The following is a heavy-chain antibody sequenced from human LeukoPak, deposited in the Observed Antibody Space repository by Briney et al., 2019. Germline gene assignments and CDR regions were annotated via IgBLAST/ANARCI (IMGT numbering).Heavy chain of an antibody. CDR2: ITISGDAR. J-gene: IGHJ4*02. V-gene: IGHV3-48*03. CDR1: GFNLSTYE. D-gene: IGHD3-10*01. CDR3: ARFTSGSGSNDYFDF. Sequence: GGSLRLSCAASGFNLSTYEMHWVRQTPGKGLEWLSSITISGDARYYADSVRARFTISRDSAKNSLYLQMNSLRAEDTAVYYCARFTSGSGSNDYFDFWGQGILVTVSS.